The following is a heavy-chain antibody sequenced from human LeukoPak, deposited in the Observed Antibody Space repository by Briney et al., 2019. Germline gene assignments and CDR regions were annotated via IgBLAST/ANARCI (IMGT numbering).Heavy chain of an antibody. CDR3: GRGGDGIDV. J-gene: IGHJ3*01. D-gene: IGHD5-24*01. Sequence: GGSLRLSCAVSGFTFRHYLMHWVRQAPGQGLVWVSRINQDETKAYADSVKGRFTVSRDNAKNMMYLQLNGLRAEDTAVYFCGRGGDGIDVWGQGTTVIVSS. CDR2: INQDETKA. V-gene: IGHV3-74*01. CDR1: GFTFRHYL.